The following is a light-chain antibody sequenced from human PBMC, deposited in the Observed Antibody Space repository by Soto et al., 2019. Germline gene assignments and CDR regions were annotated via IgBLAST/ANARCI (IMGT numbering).Light chain of an antibody. CDR1: QDIGIH. V-gene: IGKV1-17*01. Sequence: DLQMTQSPSSLSASVGDRVTITCRASQDIGIHLGWYQQKPRKAPKRLIYAASSVESGVPSRFSGSGSGTEFTLTISSLQPEDFATYYCLQHKSFPFTFGQGTRLDIK. CDR3: LQHKSFPFT. J-gene: IGKJ5*01. CDR2: AAS.